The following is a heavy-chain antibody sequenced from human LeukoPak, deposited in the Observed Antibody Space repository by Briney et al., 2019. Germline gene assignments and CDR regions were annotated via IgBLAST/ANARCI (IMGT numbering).Heavy chain of an antibody. CDR1: GFTFSSFS. Sequence: PGGSLRLSCVASGFTFSSFSMNWVRQAPAKGLEWVSTISGSGASTYYADSVKGRFTISRDNSKNTLYLQMNSLRAEDTAVYYCVRGLRGNYDYWGQGTLVTVSS. J-gene: IGHJ4*02. V-gene: IGHV3-23*01. CDR3: VRGLRGNYDY. CDR2: ISGSGAST. D-gene: IGHD1-7*01.